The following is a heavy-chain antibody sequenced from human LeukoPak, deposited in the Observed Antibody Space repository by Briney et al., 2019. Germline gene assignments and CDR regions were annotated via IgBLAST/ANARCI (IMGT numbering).Heavy chain of an antibody. D-gene: IGHD1-14*01. CDR3: ARSTPHYFDY. Sequence: SETLSLTCTVSGGSISSYYWSWIRQPPGKGLEWIGYIYYSGSTNYNPSLKNRVTISVDTSKNQFSLKLSSVTAADTAVYYCARSTPHYFDYWGQGTLVTVSS. CDR2: IYYSGST. CDR1: GGSISSYY. J-gene: IGHJ4*02. V-gene: IGHV4-59*12.